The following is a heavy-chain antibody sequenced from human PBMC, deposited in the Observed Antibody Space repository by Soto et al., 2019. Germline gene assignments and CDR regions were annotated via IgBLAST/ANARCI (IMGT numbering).Heavy chain of an antibody. D-gene: IGHD3-22*01. CDR3: ARDRAYYYDSSGSALGDY. V-gene: IGHV1-18*04. CDR1: GYTFTSYG. Sequence: ASVKVSCKASGYTFTSYGISWVRQAPGQGLEWMGWISAYNGNTNYAQKLQGRVTMTTDTSTSTAYMELRSLRSDDTAVYYCARDRAYYYDSSGSALGDYCGQGTLVTVSS. J-gene: IGHJ4*02. CDR2: ISAYNGNT.